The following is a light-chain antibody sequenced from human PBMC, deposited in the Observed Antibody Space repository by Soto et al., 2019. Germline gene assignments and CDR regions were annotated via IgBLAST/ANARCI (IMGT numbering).Light chain of an antibody. J-gene: IGLJ1*01. CDR3: SSYTSSSTYV. Sequence: HSVLTQPASVSAPPGQSITISCTGTSSDVGGYNYVSWYQQHPGKAPKLMIYDVSNRPSGVSNRFSGSKSGNTASLTISGLQAEDEADYYCSSYTSSSTYVFGTGTKVTVL. CDR1: SSDVGGYNY. CDR2: DVS. V-gene: IGLV2-14*01.